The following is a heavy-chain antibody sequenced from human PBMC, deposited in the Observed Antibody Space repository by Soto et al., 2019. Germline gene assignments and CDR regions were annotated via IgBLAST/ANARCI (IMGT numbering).Heavy chain of an antibody. CDR1: GLTFSSYG. J-gene: IGHJ6*02. Sequence: PGVSLRLSCAASGLTFSSYGMHWVRQAPGKGLEWVAVISYDGSNKYYADSVKGRFTISRDNSKNTLYLQMNSLRAEDTAVYYCAKDRYYGSGSYYNYYYYGMDVWGQGTTVTVSS. V-gene: IGHV3-30*18. CDR3: AKDRYYGSGSYYNYYYYGMDV. CDR2: ISYDGSNK. D-gene: IGHD3-10*01.